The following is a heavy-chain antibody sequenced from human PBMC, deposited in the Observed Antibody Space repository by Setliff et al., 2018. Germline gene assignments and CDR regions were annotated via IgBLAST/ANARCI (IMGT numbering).Heavy chain of an antibody. J-gene: IGHJ5*02. D-gene: IGHD1-26*01. CDR2: IYYRGTT. CDR1: GGFIRDYY. V-gene: IGHV4-59*01. Sequence: PEETLSLTCTVSGGFIRDYYWNWIRQSPGKGLEWIGYIYYRGTTNYNSSLKSRVTISIDMSKNQFSLKLSSATAADTAAYFCAAVGIDAGGGWFDPWGHG. CDR3: AAVGIDAGGGWFDP.